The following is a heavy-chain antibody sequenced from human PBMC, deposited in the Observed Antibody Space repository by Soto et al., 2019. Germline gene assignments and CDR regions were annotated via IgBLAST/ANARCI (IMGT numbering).Heavy chain of an antibody. J-gene: IGHJ6*02. CDR1: GYTFTSYG. CDR3: ARDPGGNYDSSGYYYYYYGMDV. Sequence: QVQPVQSGAEVKKPGASVKVSCKASGYTFTSYGISWVRQAPGQGLEWMGWISAYNGNTNYAQKLQGRVTMTTDTSTSTAYMELRSLRSDDTAVYYCARDPGGNYDSSGYYYYYYGMDVWGQGTTVTVSS. CDR2: ISAYNGNT. V-gene: IGHV1-18*01. D-gene: IGHD3-22*01.